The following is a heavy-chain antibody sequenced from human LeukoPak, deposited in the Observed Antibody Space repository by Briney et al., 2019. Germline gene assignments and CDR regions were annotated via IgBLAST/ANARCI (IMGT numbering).Heavy chain of an antibody. J-gene: IGHJ4*02. CDR2: ISGSGGGA. CDR3: AKGKAAAGPTYFDS. V-gene: IGHV3-23*01. CDR1: GFTFSSYG. D-gene: IGHD6-13*01. Sequence: PGGSLRLSCAASGFTFSSYGMSWVRQAPGKGLEWVSAISGSGGGAYYADSVRGRFTISRDNSKNTLYLQMNSLRAEDTAIYYCAKGKAAAGPTYFDSWGQGTLVTVSS.